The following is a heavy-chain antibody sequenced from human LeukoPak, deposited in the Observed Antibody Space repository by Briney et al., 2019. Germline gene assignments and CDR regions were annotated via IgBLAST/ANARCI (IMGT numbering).Heavy chain of an antibody. J-gene: IGHJ4*02. CDR3: VRVVALGAAGYYFDY. CDR2: IYYSGST. D-gene: IGHD6-13*01. V-gene: IGHV4-59*01. Sequence: SETLSLTCTVSGGSISSYYWSWIRQPPGKGLEWIGYIYYSGSTNYNPSLKSRVTISVDTSKNQFSLKLTSVIAADTAVYYCVRVVALGAAGYYFDYWGQGSLVTVSS. CDR1: GGSISSYY.